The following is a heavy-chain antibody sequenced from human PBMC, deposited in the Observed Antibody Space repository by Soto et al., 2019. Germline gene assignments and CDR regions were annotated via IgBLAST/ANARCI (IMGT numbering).Heavy chain of an antibody. Sequence: EVQLLESGGGLAQPGGSLRPSGAGPEITFTNNAMGGVGKAPGKGLEWVSGISGNVGSTTHYADSVKGRFTISRDNSKNILFLQMNSLRAEDTAVYYCAKHRGFVAGPFDSWGQGTLVIVSS. CDR1: EITFTNNA. D-gene: IGHD6-19*01. CDR3: AKHRGFVAGPFDS. V-gene: IGHV3-23*01. J-gene: IGHJ4*02. CDR2: ISGNVGSTT.